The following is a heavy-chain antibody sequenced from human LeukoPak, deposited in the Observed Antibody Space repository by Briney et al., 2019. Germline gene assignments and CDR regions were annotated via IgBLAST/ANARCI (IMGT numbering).Heavy chain of an antibody. CDR1: GFTFSSDS. Sequence: PGGSLRLSCAASGFTFSSDSMHWVCQAPGERLVWVSRVNTAGTITTYADSVKGRFTISRDNANNALYLQMNSLTADDTAVYYCTRDRGYAFVNWGKGTLVTVSS. CDR2: VNTAGTIT. CDR3: TRDRGYAFVN. V-gene: IGHV3-74*01. D-gene: IGHD2-8*01. J-gene: IGHJ4*02.